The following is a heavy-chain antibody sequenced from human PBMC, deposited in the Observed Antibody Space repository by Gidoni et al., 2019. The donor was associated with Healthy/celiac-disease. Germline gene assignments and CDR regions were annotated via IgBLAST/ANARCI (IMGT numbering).Heavy chain of an antibody. J-gene: IGHJ4*02. CDR1: GGSISSGGYY. D-gene: IGHD1-26*01. CDR2: IYYSGST. CDR3: ARELPETYGPKGRLVGYFDY. Sequence: QVQLQESGPGLVKPSQTLSLTCTVSGGSISSGGYYWSWIRQHPGKGLEWIGYIYYSGSTYYNPSLKSRVTISVDTSKNQFSLKLSSVTAADTAVYYCARELPETYGPKGRLVGYFDYWGQGTLVTVSS. V-gene: IGHV4-31*03.